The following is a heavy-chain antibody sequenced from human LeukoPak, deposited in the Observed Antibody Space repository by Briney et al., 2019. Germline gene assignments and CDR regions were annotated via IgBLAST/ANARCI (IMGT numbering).Heavy chain of an antibody. CDR2: IYYSGST. V-gene: IGHV4-59*12. CDR3: ARDSIQTRFDY. Sequence: SETLSLTCTVSGGSISSYYWSWIRQPPGKGLEWIGYIYYSGSTNYNPSLKSRVTISVDTSKNQFSLKLSSVTAADTAVYYCARDSIQTRFDYWGQGTLVTVSS. CDR1: GGSISSYY. J-gene: IGHJ4*02. D-gene: IGHD2-2*02.